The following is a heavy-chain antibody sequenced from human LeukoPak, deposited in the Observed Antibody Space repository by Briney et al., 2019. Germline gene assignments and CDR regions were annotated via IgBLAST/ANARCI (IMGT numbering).Heavy chain of an antibody. CDR3: ARAHCSSTSCCLVDY. CDR1: GGTFSSYA. CDR2: IIPIFGTA. J-gene: IGHJ4*02. D-gene: IGHD2-2*01. Sequence: SVKVSCKASGGTFSSYAISWVRQAPGQGLEWMGGIIPIFGTANYAQKFQGRVTITADESTSTAYMELSSLRSEDTAVYYCARAHCSSTSCCLVDYWGQGTLVTVSS. V-gene: IGHV1-69*13.